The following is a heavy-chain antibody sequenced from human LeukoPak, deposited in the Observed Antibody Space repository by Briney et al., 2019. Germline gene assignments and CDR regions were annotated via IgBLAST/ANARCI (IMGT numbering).Heavy chain of an antibody. CDR3: ARGRIYGDY. CDR1: GGSSSGYY. D-gene: IGHD2/OR15-2a*01. J-gene: IGHJ4*02. CDR2: INHSGST. V-gene: IGHV4-34*01. Sequence: PSETLSLICAVYGGSSSGYYWSWIRQPPGKGLEWIGEINHSGSTNYNPSLKSRVTISVDTSKNQFSLKLSSVTAADTAVYYCARGRIYGDYWSKGTLVTAS.